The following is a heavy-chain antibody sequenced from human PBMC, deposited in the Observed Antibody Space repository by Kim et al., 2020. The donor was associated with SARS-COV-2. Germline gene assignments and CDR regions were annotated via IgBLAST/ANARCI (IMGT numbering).Heavy chain of an antibody. D-gene: IGHD5-12*01. Sequence: ASVKVSCKASGYTFTRYPIHWVRQAPGQSLEWMGWINVGNGYTKYSQKFQGRVTITWDTSANTAYMEMSSLRSEDTAVYYCARGDSGYDYLSGYWGQGTLVTVSS. CDR2: INVGNGYT. CDR3: ARGDSGYDYLSGY. CDR1: GYTFTRYP. V-gene: IGHV1-3*01. J-gene: IGHJ4*02.